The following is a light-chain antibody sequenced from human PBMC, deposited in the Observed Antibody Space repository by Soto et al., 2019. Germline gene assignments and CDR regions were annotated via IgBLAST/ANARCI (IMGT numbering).Light chain of an antibody. CDR2: EVS. V-gene: IGLV2-14*01. Sequence: QSALTQPASVSGSPGQSITISCTGTSSDVGGYNYVSWYQQHPGKAPKLMIYEVSNRPSGVSNRFSGSTSGNTASLTISGLQPEDEADYNCSSYTTSSKRVFGKGTKVTV. J-gene: IGLJ1*01. CDR3: SSYTTSSKRV. CDR1: SSDVGGYNY.